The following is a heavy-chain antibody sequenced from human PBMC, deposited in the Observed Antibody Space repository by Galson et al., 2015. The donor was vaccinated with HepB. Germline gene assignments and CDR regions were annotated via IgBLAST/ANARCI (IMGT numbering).Heavy chain of an antibody. CDR2: INPSDGST. CDR1: GYTFTSKY. J-gene: IGHJ4*02. CDR3: ARGRHYYDSSGQGPFDY. V-gene: IGHV1-46*04. D-gene: IGHD3-22*01. Sequence: SVKVSCKASGYTFTSKYLQWVRQAPGQGLEWMGIINPSDGSTDYARKLRGRVTMTRDTPTSTVYMELSSLRSEDTAMYYCARGRHYYDSSGQGPFDYWGPGTLVTVSS.